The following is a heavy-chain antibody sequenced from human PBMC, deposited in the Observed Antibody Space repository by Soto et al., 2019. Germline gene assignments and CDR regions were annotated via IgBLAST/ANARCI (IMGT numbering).Heavy chain of an antibody. V-gene: IGHV3-23*01. J-gene: IGHJ3*01. CDR3: AKERYCSAISCYGGFDV. D-gene: IGHD2-2*01. Sequence: WVLQAPGGGLEWVSIISGGGANTNYADSVKGRFIISRDNSMNTLFLQMNSLRAEDTAVYYCAKERYCSAISCYGGFDVWGQGTVVTVSS. CDR2: ISGGGANT.